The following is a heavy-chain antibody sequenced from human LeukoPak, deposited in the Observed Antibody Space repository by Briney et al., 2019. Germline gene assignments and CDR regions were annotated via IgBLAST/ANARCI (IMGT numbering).Heavy chain of an antibody. J-gene: IGHJ6*03. D-gene: IGHD4-17*01. CDR1: GYTFTGYY. CDR3: ARATTVTTYGYYYMDV. CDR2: INPNSGGT. V-gene: IGHV1-2*02. Sequence: GASVTVSCKASGYTFTGYYMHWVRQAPGQGLEWMGWINPNSGGTNYAQKFQGRVTMTRDTSISTAYMELSGLRSHDTAVYYCARATTVTTYGYYYMDVWGKGTTVTVSS.